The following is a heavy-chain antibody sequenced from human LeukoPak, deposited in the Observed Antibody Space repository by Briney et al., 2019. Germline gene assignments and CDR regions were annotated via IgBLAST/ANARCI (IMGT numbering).Heavy chain of an antibody. J-gene: IGHJ4*02. V-gene: IGHV1-2*06. D-gene: IGHD3-3*01. CDR2: INPNSGGT. CDR1: GGTFSSYA. Sequence: GASVKVSCKASGGTFSSYAISRVRQAPGQGLEWMGRINPNSGGTNYAQKFQGRVTMTRDTSISTAYMELSRLRSDDTAVYYCARDRSPEWLIRNAYFDHWGQGTLVTVSS. CDR3: ARDRSPEWLIRNAYFDH.